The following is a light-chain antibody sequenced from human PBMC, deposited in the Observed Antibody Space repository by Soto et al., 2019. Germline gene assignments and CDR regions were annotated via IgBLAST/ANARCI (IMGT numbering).Light chain of an antibody. Sequence: IQVTQSPSSLSASVGDRVTIACRASQDISTYLAWYQQKPGKAPTLLIYAASTLQSGVPSRFSGSGFGTDFTLTISSLQAEDFATYYCQQLSSYPSTFGRGTKVDIK. CDR1: QDISTY. CDR2: AAS. J-gene: IGKJ1*01. CDR3: QQLSSYPST. V-gene: IGKV1-9*01.